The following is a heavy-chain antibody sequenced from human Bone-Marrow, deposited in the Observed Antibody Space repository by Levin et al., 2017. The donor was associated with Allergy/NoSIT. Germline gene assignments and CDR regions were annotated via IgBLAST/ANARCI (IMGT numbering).Heavy chain of an antibody. V-gene: IGHV1-2*02. CDR2: INPSSGDI. CDR1: GYTFTGYY. D-gene: IGHD4-23*01. Sequence: ASVKVSCKASGYTFTGYYIQWVRQAPGQRLEWMGWINPSSGDINYAQKFRGRVTMTRDTSISTCYLEVTGLTSDDAAVYYCARGRQVVTHEIDYWGQGTLVTVSS. CDR3: ARGRQVVTHEIDY. J-gene: IGHJ4*02.